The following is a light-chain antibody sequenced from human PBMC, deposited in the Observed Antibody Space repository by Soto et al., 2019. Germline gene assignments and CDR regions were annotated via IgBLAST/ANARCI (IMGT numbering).Light chain of an antibody. J-gene: IGLJ1*01. CDR2: EVS. V-gene: IGLV2-14*01. CDR3: QSNDNGLSGSDV. Sequence: QSVLTQPASVSGSPGQSITISCTGTSSDVGGYNYVSWYQQHPGKAPKLMIYEVSNRPSGVSNRFSGSKSGNTASLTISGLQAEDEADYYCQSNDNGLSGSDVFGTGTRSPS. CDR1: SSDVGGYNY.